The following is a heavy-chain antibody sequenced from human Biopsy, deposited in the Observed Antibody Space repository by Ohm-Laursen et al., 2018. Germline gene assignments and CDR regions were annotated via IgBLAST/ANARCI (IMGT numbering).Heavy chain of an antibody. CDR1: GVSITAYY. Sequence: PGTLSLTCIVSGVSITAYYWSWIRQPPGKGLECIGNIHHSGSTNYNPSLKSRLTISVDTSKNQFSLKLSPVTAADTAVYYCARMDCSGGSCHYYSYGMDVWGQGTTVTVSS. CDR2: IHHSGST. CDR3: ARMDCSGGSCHYYSYGMDV. V-gene: IGHV4-4*09. J-gene: IGHJ6*02. D-gene: IGHD2-15*01.